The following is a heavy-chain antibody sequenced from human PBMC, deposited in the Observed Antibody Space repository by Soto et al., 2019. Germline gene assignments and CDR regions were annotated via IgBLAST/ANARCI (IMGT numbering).Heavy chain of an antibody. D-gene: IGHD3-10*01. Sequence: GGSLRLSCAATGFSFSSYWMTWVRQAPGKGLEWVANIKQDGGEKYYVDTVKGRFTISRDNAKNSLYLQMNSLRAEDTAVYFCAKGPHSASGYYYMDVWGKGTTVTVS. CDR2: IKQDGGEK. J-gene: IGHJ6*03. CDR3: AKGPHSASGYYYMDV. V-gene: IGHV3-7*01. CDR1: GFSFSSYW.